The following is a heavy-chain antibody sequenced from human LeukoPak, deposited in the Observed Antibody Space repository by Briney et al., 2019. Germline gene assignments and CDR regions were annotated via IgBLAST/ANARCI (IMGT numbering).Heavy chain of an antibody. Sequence: PGGSLRLSCAASGFTFSSYAMSWVSQAPGERLEWVSAISDSRASTYYADSVKGRFTISRDNSKNTLYLQMHSLRAEDTAVYFCAKDHPTGSDHPTIFDSWGQGTLVTVSS. CDR3: AKDHPTGSDHPTIFDS. D-gene: IGHD1-26*01. CDR2: ISDSRAST. V-gene: IGHV3-23*01. CDR1: GFTFSSYA. J-gene: IGHJ4*02.